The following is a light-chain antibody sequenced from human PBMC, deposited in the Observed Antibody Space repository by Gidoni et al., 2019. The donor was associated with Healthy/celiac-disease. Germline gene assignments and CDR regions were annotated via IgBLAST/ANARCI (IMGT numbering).Light chain of an antibody. CDR3: QQYNNWRRT. J-gene: IGKJ2*01. V-gene: IGKV3-15*01. Sequence: EIVMTQSPATLSVSPGERATLSCRASQSVSSNLAWYQQKPGQAPRLLIYGASTRATGIPARFSGSGSGTELNLTISSLQSEDFAVYYCQQYNNWRRTFGQGTKLEIK. CDR2: GAS. CDR1: QSVSSN.